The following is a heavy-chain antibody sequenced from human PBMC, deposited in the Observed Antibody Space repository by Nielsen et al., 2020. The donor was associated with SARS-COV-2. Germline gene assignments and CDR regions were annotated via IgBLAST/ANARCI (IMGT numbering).Heavy chain of an antibody. CDR2: ISWNSGSI. Sequence: GGSLRLSCAASGFTFDDYAMHWVRQAPGKGLEWVSGISWNSGSIGYADSVKGRFTISRDNAKNSLYLQMNSLRAEDTALYYCAKANYGDYEGLRRRLYYFDYWGQGTLVTVSS. CDR3: AKANYGDYEGLRRRLYYFDY. CDR1: GFTFDDYA. D-gene: IGHD4-17*01. J-gene: IGHJ4*02. V-gene: IGHV3-9*01.